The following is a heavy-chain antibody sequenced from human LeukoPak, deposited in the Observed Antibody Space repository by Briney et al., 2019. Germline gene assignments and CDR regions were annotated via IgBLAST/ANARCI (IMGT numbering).Heavy chain of an antibody. Sequence: PSETLSLTCTVSGVSTSSHFYWGWIRQPPGKGLEWIGSMYYSGSTYYNPSLNSRLTISVDTSKNQFSLKLSSVAAADTAVYYCARQRWQQLGYFDYWGQGTLVTVSS. CDR3: ARQRWQQLGYFDY. CDR1: GVSTSSHFY. D-gene: IGHD5-24*01. J-gene: IGHJ4*02. V-gene: IGHV4-39*07. CDR2: MYYSGST.